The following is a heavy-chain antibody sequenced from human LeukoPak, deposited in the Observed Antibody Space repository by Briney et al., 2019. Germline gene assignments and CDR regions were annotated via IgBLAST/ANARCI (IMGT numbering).Heavy chain of an antibody. Sequence: PGGSLRLSCAASGFTFSSYAMNWVRQAPGKGLEWASSISASGGSTYYADSVKGRFTISRDNSQNTLYLQVNSLRAEDTAVYYCAKGLVPAAIRVVDYWGQGTLVTVSS. CDR2: ISASGGST. V-gene: IGHV3-23*01. CDR1: GFTFSSYA. CDR3: AKGLVPAAIRVVDY. D-gene: IGHD2-2*01. J-gene: IGHJ4*02.